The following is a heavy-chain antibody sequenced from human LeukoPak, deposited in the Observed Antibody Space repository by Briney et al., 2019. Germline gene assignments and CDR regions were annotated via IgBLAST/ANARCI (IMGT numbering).Heavy chain of an antibody. CDR2: ISDSGGTT. J-gene: IGHJ4*02. CDR3: ARPSGDILTGYYGL. Sequence: GGSLRLSCAASGFTFSSYAMTWVRQAPGKGLEWISGISDSGGTTDYADSVKGRFTISRDNSKKSLYLQMNSLRVEDTAVYYCARPSGDILTGYYGLWGQGTLVTVSS. D-gene: IGHD3-9*01. CDR1: GFTFSSYA. V-gene: IGHV3-23*01.